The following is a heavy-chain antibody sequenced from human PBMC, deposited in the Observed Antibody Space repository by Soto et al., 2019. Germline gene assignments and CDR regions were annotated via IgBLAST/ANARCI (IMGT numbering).Heavy chain of an antibody. V-gene: IGHV5-51*01. CDR2: IYPGDSDT. J-gene: IGHJ6*02. CDR3: ARHRGLRYYGMDV. D-gene: IGHD3-10*01. Sequence: GESLKISCKGSGYSFTSYWIGWVRQMPGKVLEWMGIIYPGDSDTRYSPSFQGQVTISADKSISTAYLQWSSLKASDTAMYYCARHRGLRYYGMDVWGQGTTVNVSS. CDR1: GYSFTSYW.